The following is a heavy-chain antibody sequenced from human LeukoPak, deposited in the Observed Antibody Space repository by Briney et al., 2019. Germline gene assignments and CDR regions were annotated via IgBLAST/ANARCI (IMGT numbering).Heavy chain of an antibody. CDR2: ISSSGSTI. D-gene: IGHD2-21*02. CDR3: AGEVVTAIPYYFDY. J-gene: IGHJ4*02. V-gene: IGHV3-11*01. Sequence: SGGSLRLSCAASGFSFSDYYMTWIRQAPGKGLEWVSYISSSGSTIYYADSLKGRFTISRDSAKNSLYLQMNSLRAEDTAVYYCAGEVVTAIPYYFDYWGQGTLVTVSS. CDR1: GFSFSDYY.